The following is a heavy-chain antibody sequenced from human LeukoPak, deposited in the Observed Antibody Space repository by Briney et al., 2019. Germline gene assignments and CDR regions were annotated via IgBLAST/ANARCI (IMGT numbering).Heavy chain of an antibody. CDR1: NGSFSAYY. D-gene: IGHD2-15*01. J-gene: IGHJ6*04. Sequence: PSETLSLTCAVSNGSFSAYYWSWIRQSPGKGLQWTGEISHSGSTNYNPSLKLRVSISLDTSKNQFSLRLSSVSAADTAVYFCARRYCSGGSCYMRGYYGMDVWATGTTVIVSS. CDR2: ISHSGST. V-gene: IGHV4-34*01. CDR3: ARRYCSGGSCYMRGYYGMDV.